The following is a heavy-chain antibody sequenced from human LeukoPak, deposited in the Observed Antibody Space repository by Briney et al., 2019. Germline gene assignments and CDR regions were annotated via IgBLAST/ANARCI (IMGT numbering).Heavy chain of an antibody. CDR2: INSDGSST. V-gene: IGHV3-74*01. J-gene: IGHJ6*03. CDR3: ARVSSGSYFGYYYYYMDV. Sequence: PGGSLRLSCAASGFTFSNYWMHGVRQAPGKGLVWVSRINSDGSSTSYADSVKGRFTISRDNAKNTLYLQMNSLRAEDTAVYYCARVSSGSYFGYYYYYMDVWGKGTTVTVSS. CDR1: GFTFSNYW. D-gene: IGHD1-26*01.